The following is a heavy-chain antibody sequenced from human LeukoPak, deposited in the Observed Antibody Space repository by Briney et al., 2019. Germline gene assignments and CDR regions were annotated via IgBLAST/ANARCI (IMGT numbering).Heavy chain of an antibody. Sequence: GGSLRLSCAASGFTVSSNYMSWVRQAPGKGLEWVSVIYSGGSTYYADSVKGRFTISRDNSKNTLYLQMNSLRAEDTAVYYCASLYDFWSGYDAFDIWGQGTMVTVSS. CDR2: IYSGGST. CDR1: GFTVSSNY. J-gene: IGHJ3*02. D-gene: IGHD3-3*01. CDR3: ASLYDFWSGYDAFDI. V-gene: IGHV3-53*01.